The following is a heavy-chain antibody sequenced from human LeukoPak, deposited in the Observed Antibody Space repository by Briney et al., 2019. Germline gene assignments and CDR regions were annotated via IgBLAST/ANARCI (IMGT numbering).Heavy chain of an antibody. CDR2: IKSKTDGGTT. Sequence: GGSLRLSCAASGFTFSNAWMSWVRQAPGKGLEWVGRIKSKTDGGTTDYAAPVKGRFTISRDDSKNTLYLQMNSLKTEDTAVYYCTTPVTYYDILTGSYYFDYWGQRTLVTVSS. J-gene: IGHJ4*02. D-gene: IGHD3-9*01. V-gene: IGHV3-15*01. CDR3: TTPVTYYDILTGSYYFDY. CDR1: GFTFSNAW.